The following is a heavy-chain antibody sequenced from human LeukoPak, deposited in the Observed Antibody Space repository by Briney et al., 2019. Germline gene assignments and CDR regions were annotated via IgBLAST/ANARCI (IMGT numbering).Heavy chain of an antibody. CDR1: GGSISSSSYY. CDR2: IYYSGST. CDR3: ARDGQWFGELTHLYYYYGMDV. D-gene: IGHD3-10*01. V-gene: IGHV4-39*07. Sequence: SETLSLTCTVSGGSISSSSYYWGWIRQPPGKGLEWIGSIYYSGSTYYNPSLKSRVTISVDTSKNQFSLKLSSVTAADTAVYYCARDGQWFGELTHLYYYYGMDVWGQGTTVTVSS. J-gene: IGHJ6*02.